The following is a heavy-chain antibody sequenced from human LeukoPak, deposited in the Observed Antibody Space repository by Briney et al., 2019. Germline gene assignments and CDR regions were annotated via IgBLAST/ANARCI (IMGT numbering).Heavy chain of an antibody. J-gene: IGHJ4*02. D-gene: IGHD6-19*01. Sequence: SETLSLTCAVYGGSFSCYYWSWIRQPPGKGLEWIGEINHSGSTNYNPSLKSRVTISVDTSKNQFSLKLSSVTAADTAVYYCARTHSGWSYLPYIDYWGQGTLVTVSS. CDR1: GGSFSCYY. CDR2: INHSGST. V-gene: IGHV4-34*01. CDR3: ARTHSGWSYLPYIDY.